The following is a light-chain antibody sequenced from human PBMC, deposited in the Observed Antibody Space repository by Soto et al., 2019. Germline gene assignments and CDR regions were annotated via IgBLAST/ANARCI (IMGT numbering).Light chain of an antibody. CDR3: QQSYSRMT. CDR2: AAS. J-gene: IGKJ1*01. V-gene: IGKV1-39*01. Sequence: DIQMTQSPSSLSASIGDGVTITCRASQSISSYVSWYQQKPGKAPKLLIYAASRLESGVPSRFSGSRSGTDFTLTISSLQPEDFATYYCQQSYSRMTFGQGTKVDIK. CDR1: QSISSY.